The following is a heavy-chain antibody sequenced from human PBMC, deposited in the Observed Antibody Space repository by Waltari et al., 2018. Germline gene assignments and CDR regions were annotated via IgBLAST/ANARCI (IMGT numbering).Heavy chain of an antibody. CDR2: TFTSGSP. CDR3: ASGEYDDSTGSRYYGMDV. Sequence: QVPLQESGPRLVKPSQTLSLTCNVSGGRLRGFGNYWSWVRQVTGKGLEWIGYTFTSGSPSYTPSFTSRVTISADSSRNQISLVLSSVTAADSAVYYCASGEYDDSTGSRYYGMDVWGQGTTVTVSS. V-gene: IGHV4-31*03. D-gene: IGHD3-22*01. J-gene: IGHJ6*02. CDR1: GGRLRGFGNY.